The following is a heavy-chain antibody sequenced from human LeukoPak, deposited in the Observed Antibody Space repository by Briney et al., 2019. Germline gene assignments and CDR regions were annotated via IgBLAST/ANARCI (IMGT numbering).Heavy chain of an antibody. CDR2: ISYDGSDK. J-gene: IGHJ4*02. D-gene: IGHD3-22*01. CDR1: GFTFSSYP. V-gene: IGHV3-30-3*01. CDR3: AREGSSGYYPY. Sequence: GGSLRLSCAASGFTFSSYPMHWARQAPGKGLEWVAVISYDGSDKHYADPVKGRFTISRDNSKTTLYLQMNSLRAEDTAVYYCAREGSSGYYPYWGQGILVTVSS.